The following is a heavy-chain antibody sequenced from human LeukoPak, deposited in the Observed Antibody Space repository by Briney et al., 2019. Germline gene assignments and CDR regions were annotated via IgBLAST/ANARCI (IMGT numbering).Heavy chain of an antibody. CDR1: GFTFSSYN. D-gene: IGHD3-10*01. V-gene: IGHV3-21*06. CDR2: VSSTSGFL. CDR3: ARSRPFFGWGPNCFDP. J-gene: IGHJ5*02. Sequence: PGGSLRLSCAASGFTFSSYNMNWVRQAPGKGLEWVSTVSSTSGFLHYADSVKGRFTISRDNAQDSVYLEMSSLRVEDTAVYYCARSRPFFGWGPNCFDPGGQGTLVIVSS.